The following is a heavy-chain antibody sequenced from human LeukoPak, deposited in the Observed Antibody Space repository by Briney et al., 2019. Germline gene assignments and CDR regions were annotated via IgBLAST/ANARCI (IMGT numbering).Heavy chain of an antibody. D-gene: IGHD3-22*01. CDR3: ARNSPDSSDYYISYYSYMDV. Sequence: ASVKVSCKASGNTFTGNYIHWVRQAPGQGLEWMGWINPNSGGTSYAQKFQGRVTMTRDMSTSTVYMELSSLRSEDTAVYYCARNSPDSSDYYISYYSYMDVWGKGTTVTVSS. J-gene: IGHJ6*03. CDR1: GNTFTGNY. V-gene: IGHV1-2*02. CDR2: INPNSGGT.